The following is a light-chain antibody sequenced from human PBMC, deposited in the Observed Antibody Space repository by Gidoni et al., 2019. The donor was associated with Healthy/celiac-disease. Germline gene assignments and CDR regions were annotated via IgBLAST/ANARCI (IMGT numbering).Light chain of an antibody. J-gene: IGKJ3*01. CDR3: QQSYSTLPFT. V-gene: IGKV1-39*01. CDR1: QSISSY. Sequence: DIQMTQSPSSLSASVGDRVTIPCRASQSISSYLTWYQQKPGKAPKLLSHAPSSLQSGVPSRFSGSGSGTDFTLTISSLQPEDFATYYCQQSYSTLPFTFGPGTKVDIK. CDR2: APS.